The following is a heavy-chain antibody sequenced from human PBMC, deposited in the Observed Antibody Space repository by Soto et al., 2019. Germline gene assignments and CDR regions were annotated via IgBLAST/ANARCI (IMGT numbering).Heavy chain of an antibody. J-gene: IGHJ4*02. V-gene: IGHV4-38-2*01. CDR3: ARVAYFDTTGYYYYFDY. CDR2: IYRSGST. CDR1: GYSISTGYY. Sequence: SETLSLTCAVSGYSISTGYYLGWIRQPPGKGLEWIGSIYRSGSTYYNPSLKSRVTISMDMSKNQFSLKLTSVTAADTAVYYCARVAYFDTTGYYYYFDYWGQGTLVTVSS. D-gene: IGHD3-22*01.